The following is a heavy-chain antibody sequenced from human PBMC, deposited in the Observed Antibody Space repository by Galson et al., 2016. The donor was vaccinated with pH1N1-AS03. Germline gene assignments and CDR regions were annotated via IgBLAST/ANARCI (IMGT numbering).Heavy chain of an antibody. J-gene: IGHJ4*02. V-gene: IGHV3-7*03. CDR1: GFMFRFNW. Sequence: SLRLSCADSGFMFRFNWMTWVRQAPGKGLYWVANISPDGSVKHYVDSEKGRFTISRDNAKGSLYLQMNSLRAEDTAVYYCARSSNWAFDYWGQGSLVTVSS. CDR2: ISPDGSVK. CDR3: ARSSNWAFDY. D-gene: IGHD1-1*01.